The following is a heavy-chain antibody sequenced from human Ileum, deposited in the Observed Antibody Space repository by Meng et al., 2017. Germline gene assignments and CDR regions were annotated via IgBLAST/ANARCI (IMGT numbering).Heavy chain of an antibody. CDR3: ARSSSSWYNNYYYYGMDV. V-gene: IGHV3-43D*03. Sequence: GESLKISCAASGFTFDDYAMHWVRQAPGKGLEWVSLISWDGGSTHYADSVKGRFTISRDNSKNSLYLQMNSLRAEDTALYYCARSSSSWYNNYYYYGMDVWGQGTTVTVSS. CDR1: GFTFDDYA. D-gene: IGHD6-13*01. CDR2: ISWDGGST. J-gene: IGHJ6*02.